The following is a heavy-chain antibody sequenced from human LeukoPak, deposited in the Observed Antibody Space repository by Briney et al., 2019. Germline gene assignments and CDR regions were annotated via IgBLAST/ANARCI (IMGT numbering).Heavy chain of an antibody. CDR3: ARGERYSSSRYYYYGMDV. CDR1: GGSFSGYY. CDR2: INHSGST. J-gene: IGHJ6*02. D-gene: IGHD6-13*01. Sequence: SETLSLTCAVYGGSFSGYYWSWIRQPPGKGLEWIGEINHSGSTNYNPSLKSRVTISVDTSKNQFSLKLSSVTAADTAVYYCARGERYSSSRYYYYGMDVWGQRTTVTISS. V-gene: IGHV4-34*01.